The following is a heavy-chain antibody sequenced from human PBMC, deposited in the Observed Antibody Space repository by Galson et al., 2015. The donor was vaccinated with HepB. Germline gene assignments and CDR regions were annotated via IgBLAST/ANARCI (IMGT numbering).Heavy chain of an antibody. J-gene: IGHJ4*02. Sequence: SLRLSCAASGFTFNSYAMSWVRQAPGKGLEWVSSISASGGSTYYADSVKGRFTMSRDNSRNTLYLQMNSLRADDTAIYYCAKGRENYDFWSGHYDPVGPGPQFDYWGQGTLVSVSS. V-gene: IGHV3-23*01. CDR2: ISASGGST. CDR1: GFTFNSYA. D-gene: IGHD3-3*01. CDR3: AKGRENYDFWSGHYDPVGPGPQFDY.